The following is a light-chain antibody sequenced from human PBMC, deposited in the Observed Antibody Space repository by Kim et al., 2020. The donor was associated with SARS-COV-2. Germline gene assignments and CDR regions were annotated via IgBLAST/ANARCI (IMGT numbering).Light chain of an antibody. CDR1: KLGDKY. Sequence: SYELTQPPSVSVSPGQTASITCSGDKLGDKYASWYQQKPSQSPVLVIYQDTKRPSGIPERFSGSNSGNTATLTISGTQAMDEADYYCQAWDSNIVIFGGGTQLIVL. J-gene: IGLJ2*01. V-gene: IGLV3-1*01. CDR2: QDT. CDR3: QAWDSNIVI.